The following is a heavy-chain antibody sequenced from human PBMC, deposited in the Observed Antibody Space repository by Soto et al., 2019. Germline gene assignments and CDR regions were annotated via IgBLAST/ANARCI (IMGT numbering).Heavy chain of an antibody. Sequence: GGSLRLSCAASGFTFGSYWMHWVRQAPGKGLMWVSHINTDGSEKYNVDFVKGRFTISRDNAKNSLYLQMNSLRVEDTAVYYCARAYGSGSLSGYWGQGTLVTVSS. J-gene: IGHJ4*02. CDR3: ARAYGSGSLSGY. CDR2: INTDGSEK. D-gene: IGHD3-10*01. CDR1: GFTFGSYW. V-gene: IGHV3-7*01.